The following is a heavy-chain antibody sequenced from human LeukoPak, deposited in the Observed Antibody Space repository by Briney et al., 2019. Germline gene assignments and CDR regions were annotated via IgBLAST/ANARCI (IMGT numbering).Heavy chain of an antibody. D-gene: IGHD3-10*01. V-gene: IGHV4-34*01. CDR1: EFSVGSNY. CDR2: INHSGST. J-gene: IGHJ4*02. CDR3: ARDRIYKNQKVYYYGSGSYLY. Sequence: PGGSLRLSCAASEFSVGSNYMTWVRQAPGKGLEWIGEINHSGSTNYNPSLKSRVTISVDTSKNQFSLKLSSVTAADTAVYYCARDRIYKNQKVYYYGSGSYLYWGQGTLVTVSS.